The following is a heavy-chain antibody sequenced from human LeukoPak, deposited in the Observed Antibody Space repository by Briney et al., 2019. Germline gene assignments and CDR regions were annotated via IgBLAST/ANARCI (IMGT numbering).Heavy chain of an antibody. CDR2: IYSSGSA. D-gene: IGHD3-22*01. CDR1: GASIINNF. J-gene: IGHJ4*01. CDR3: ARHRDYYDT. V-gene: IGHV4-59*08. Sequence: SETLSLTCTVSGASIINNFWTWIRQPPGKGLEWIGYIYSSGSANYNPSLKSRVIISGDTSKNQISLNLTSVTAADTAVYFCARHRDYYDTWGHGTLVTVSS.